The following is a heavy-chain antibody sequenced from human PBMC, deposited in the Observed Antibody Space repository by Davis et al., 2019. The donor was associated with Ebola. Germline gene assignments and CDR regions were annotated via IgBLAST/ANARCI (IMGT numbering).Heavy chain of an antibody. D-gene: IGHD6-13*01. CDR2: IYYSGST. CDR1: GGSISSSSYY. CDR3: ARDLEGRDGSSWSYYYYYMDV. V-gene: IGHV4-39*07. J-gene: IGHJ6*03. Sequence: SETLSLTCTVSGGSISSSSYYWGWIRQPPGKGLEWIGSIYYSGSTYYNPSLKSRVTISVDTSKNQFSLKLSSVTAADTAVYYCARDLEGRDGSSWSYYYYYMDVWGKGTTVTVSS.